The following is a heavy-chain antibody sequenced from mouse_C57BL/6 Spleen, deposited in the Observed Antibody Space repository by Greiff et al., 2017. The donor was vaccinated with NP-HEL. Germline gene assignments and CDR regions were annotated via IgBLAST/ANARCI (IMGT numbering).Heavy chain of an antibody. V-gene: IGHV1-69*01. J-gene: IGHJ2*01. D-gene: IGHD2-5*01. CDR1: GYTFTSYW. CDR3: AKSYSNYNYFDY. Sequence: QVQLQQPGAELVMPGASVKLSCKASGYTFTSYWMHWVKQRPGQGLEWIGEIDPSDSYTNYNQKFKGKSTLTVDKSSSTAYMPLSSLTSEDSAVYYCAKSYSNYNYFDYWGQGTTLTVSS. CDR2: IDPSDSYT.